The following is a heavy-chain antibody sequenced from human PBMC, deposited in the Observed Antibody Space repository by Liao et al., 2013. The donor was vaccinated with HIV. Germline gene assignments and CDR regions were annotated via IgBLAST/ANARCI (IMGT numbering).Heavy chain of an antibody. CDR1: GESFSYYY. CDR2: IDHTGST. V-gene: IGHV4-34*01. D-gene: IGHD4-17*01. J-gene: IGHJ4*02. CDR3: ARGRYGDYLDY. Sequence: QVQLQQWGAGLLKPSETLSLTCAVYGESFSYYYWTWIRQSPGKGLEWIGEIDHTGSTKYNPSLEGRVTISVDTSRNQFSLKLSSVTAADTAVYYCARGRYGDYLDYWGQGTLVTVSS.